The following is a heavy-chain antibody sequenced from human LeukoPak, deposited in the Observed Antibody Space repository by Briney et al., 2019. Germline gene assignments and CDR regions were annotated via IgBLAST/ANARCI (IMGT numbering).Heavy chain of an antibody. J-gene: IGHJ4*02. CDR1: GFIFSNYG. CDR2: IQYDGNKT. CDR3: AKGWELLDY. V-gene: IGHV3-30*02. Sequence: GGSLRLSCAASGFIFSNYGMHWVRQSPGKGLEWVTFIQYDGNKTYYADSVKGRFTISRDNSKNTLYLQMNSLRAEDTAVYYCAKGWELLDYWGQGTLVTVSS. D-gene: IGHD1-26*01.